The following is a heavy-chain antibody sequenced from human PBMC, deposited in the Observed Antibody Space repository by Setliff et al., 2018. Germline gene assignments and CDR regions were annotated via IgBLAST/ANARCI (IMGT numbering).Heavy chain of an antibody. J-gene: IGHJ4*02. CDR2: ISAYNGNT. CDR1: GYTFTSYG. V-gene: IGHV1-18*01. CDR3: AREASYGEYFFDY. D-gene: IGHD3-10*01. Sequence: ASVKVSCKASGYTFTSYGISWVRQAPGQGLEWMGWISAYNGNTNYAQKLQGRVTMTRDTSTTTAYLELRSLRSDDTAVYYCAREASYGEYFFDYWGQGALVTVSS.